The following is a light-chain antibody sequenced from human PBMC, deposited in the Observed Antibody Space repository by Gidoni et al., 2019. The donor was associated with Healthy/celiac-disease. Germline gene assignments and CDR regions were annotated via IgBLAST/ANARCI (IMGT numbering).Light chain of an antibody. J-gene: IGKJ2*01. Sequence: EPATLSCRASQSVSSNLAWYQQKPGQAPRLLIYGASTRATGIPARFSGSGSGTEFTLTISSLQSEDFAVYYCQQYNNWPPAYTFGQGTKLEIK. V-gene: IGKV3-15*01. CDR3: QQYNNWPPAYT. CDR1: QSVSSN. CDR2: GAS.